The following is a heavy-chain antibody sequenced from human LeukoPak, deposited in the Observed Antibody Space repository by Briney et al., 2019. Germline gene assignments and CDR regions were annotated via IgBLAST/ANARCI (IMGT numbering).Heavy chain of an antibody. J-gene: IGHJ4*02. V-gene: IGHV3-74*01. Sequence: PGGSLRPSCRASGFSLTNSWIHGVRHAPGKGLVWVSGINHDGSATYYADSVKGRFTISRDNAKKTLYLQMNSLRAEDTAVYYCTTVFEYWGQGTLVTASS. CDR3: TTVFEY. CDR2: INHDGSAT. CDR1: GFSLTNSW.